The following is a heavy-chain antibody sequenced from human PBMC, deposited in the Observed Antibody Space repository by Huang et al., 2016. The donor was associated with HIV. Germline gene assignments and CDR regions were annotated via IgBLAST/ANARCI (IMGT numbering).Heavy chain of an antibody. D-gene: IGHD5-18*01. J-gene: IGHJ4*02. CDR1: GGTVSSFS. CDR3: ARGVGNSNRGFDI. V-gene: IGHV1-69*13. Sequence: QVQLVQSGAEMKKSGSSVKVCCKASGGTVSSFSFTWVRQAPGHGLEGMGGIIPLNDTTDLAQKFRGRVTLTADESTNTAFMELSGLTSQDTAVYYCARGVGNSNRGFDIWGQGTLVTVS. CDR2: IIPLNDTT.